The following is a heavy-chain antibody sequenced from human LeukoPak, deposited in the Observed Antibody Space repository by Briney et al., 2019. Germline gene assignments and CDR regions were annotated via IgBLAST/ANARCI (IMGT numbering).Heavy chain of an antibody. CDR2: IKQDGSEK. CDR3: ARKESAYYYYAMDV. J-gene: IGHJ6*02. V-gene: IGHV3-7*01. CDR1: GFTFSSYW. Sequence: PGGSLRLSCAASGFTFSSYWMSWVRQAPEKGLEWVANIKQDGSEKYYVDSVKGRFTISRDNAKNSLFLQMNSLRAEDTAVYYCARKESAYYYYAMDVWGQGTTVTVSS. D-gene: IGHD5-24*01.